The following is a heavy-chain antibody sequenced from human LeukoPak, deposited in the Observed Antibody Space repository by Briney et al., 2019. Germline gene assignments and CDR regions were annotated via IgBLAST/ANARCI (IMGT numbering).Heavy chain of an antibody. CDR1: GLTFNNYA. V-gene: IGHV3-23*01. Sequence: GGSLRLSCAASGLTFNNYALTWIRQAPGKGLEWVSSISGRGGNTYYADSVKGRFTISRDTSKNMLYLQMNSLRAEDTAVYYCAKAWAAAGTFASWGQGTLVTVSS. CDR3: AKAWAAAGTFAS. D-gene: IGHD6-13*01. CDR2: ISGRGGNT. J-gene: IGHJ4*02.